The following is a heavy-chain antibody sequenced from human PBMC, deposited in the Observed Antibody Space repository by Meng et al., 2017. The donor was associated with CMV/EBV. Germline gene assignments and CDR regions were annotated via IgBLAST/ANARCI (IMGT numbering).Heavy chain of an antibody. CDR3: ARWGAIVVVPAASDY. Sequence: YGFTFSDYYMSWIRQAPGKGLEWVSYISSSGSTIYYADSVKGRFTISRDNAKNSLYLQMNSLRAEDTAVYYCARWGAIVVVPAASDYWGQGTLVTVSS. V-gene: IGHV3-11*04. J-gene: IGHJ4*02. D-gene: IGHD2-2*01. CDR2: ISSSGSTI. CDR1: GFTFSDYY.